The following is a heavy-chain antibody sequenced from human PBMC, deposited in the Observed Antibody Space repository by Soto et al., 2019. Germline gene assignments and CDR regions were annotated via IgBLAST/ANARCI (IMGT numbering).Heavy chain of an antibody. D-gene: IGHD2-8*01. CDR1: GGTFSSYT. V-gene: IGHV1-18*01. CDR3: AKNGQPPYYYYGLDV. J-gene: IGHJ6*02. CDR2: ISGYNGDT. Sequence: ASVKVSCKASGGTFSSYTISWVRQAPGQGLEWMGWISGYNGDTNYAQKFRDRVSMTIDTSTGTAYMELRSLTSDDTAIYYCAKNGQPPYYYYGLDVWGQGTKVTVSS.